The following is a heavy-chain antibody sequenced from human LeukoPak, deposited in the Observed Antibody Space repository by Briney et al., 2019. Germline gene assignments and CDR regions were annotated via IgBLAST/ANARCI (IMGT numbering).Heavy chain of an antibody. J-gene: IGHJ4*02. CDR2: IKQDGSEK. Sequence: PGGSLRLSCAASGFTFSSYWMSWVRQAPGKGLEWVANIKQDGSEKYYVDSVKGRFTISRGNAKNSLYLQMNSLRAEDTAVYYCARDAAPRYSSSPSNFDYWGQGTLVTVSS. V-gene: IGHV3-7*01. CDR3: ARDAAPRYSSSPSNFDY. D-gene: IGHD6-6*01. CDR1: GFTFSSYW.